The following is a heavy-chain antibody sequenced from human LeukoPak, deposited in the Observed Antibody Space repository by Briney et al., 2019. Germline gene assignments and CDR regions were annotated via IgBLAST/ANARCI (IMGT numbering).Heavy chain of an antibody. CDR2: ISYDGSNE. Sequence: GRSLRLSCAASGFTFSSYGMHWVRQAPGKGLEWVAVISYDGSNEQYADSVKGRFSISRDSSKNILYLQMNSLRAEDTAVYYCAKDRCSNGIGCYYYYMDVWGKGTTVTISS. D-gene: IGHD2-8*01. V-gene: IGHV3-30*18. CDR3: AKDRCSNGIGCYYYYMDV. J-gene: IGHJ6*03. CDR1: GFTFSSYG.